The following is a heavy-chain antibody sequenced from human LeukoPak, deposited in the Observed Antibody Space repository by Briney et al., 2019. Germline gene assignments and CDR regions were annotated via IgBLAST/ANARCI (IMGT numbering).Heavy chain of an antibody. V-gene: IGHV3-30-3*01. CDR1: GFTFSSYA. CDR3: ARDLMQTTVTTDYFDY. D-gene: IGHD4-17*01. CDR2: ISYDGSNK. Sequence: GRSLRLSCAASGFTFSSYAMHWVRQAPGKGLEWVAVISYDGSNKYYVDSVKGRFTISRDNSKNTLYLQMNSLRAEDTAVYYCARDLMQTTVTTDYFDYWGQGTLVTVSS. J-gene: IGHJ4*02.